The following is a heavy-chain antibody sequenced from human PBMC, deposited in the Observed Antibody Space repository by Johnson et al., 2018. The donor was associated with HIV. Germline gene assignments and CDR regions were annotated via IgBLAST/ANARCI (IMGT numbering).Heavy chain of an antibody. V-gene: IGHV3-30*02. Sequence: QMLLVESGGGVVQPGRSLRLSCAASGFTFSSYGMHWVRQAPGKGLEWVSFIRFDGNNKYYADSVKGRFTISRDNSKKTLHLQMSSLRGDDTAIYYCAKVIALAGRPDAFDVWGRGTVVTVSS. J-gene: IGHJ3*01. CDR2: IRFDGNNK. D-gene: IGHD6-19*01. CDR1: GFTFSSYG. CDR3: AKVIALAGRPDAFDV.